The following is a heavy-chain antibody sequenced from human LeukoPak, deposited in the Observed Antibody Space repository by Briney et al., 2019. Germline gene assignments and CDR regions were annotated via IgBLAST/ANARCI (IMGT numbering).Heavy chain of an antibody. D-gene: IGHD5-18*01. CDR3: ANDQIQLWSFGY. CDR1: GFTFDDYA. Sequence: GGSLRLSCAASGFTFDDYAMHGVRQAPGKGLEWVSLISGDGVSTYYADSVKGRFTISRDNSKNSLYLQMNSLRTEDTALYYCANDQIQLWSFGYWGQGTLVTVSS. CDR2: ISGDGVST. V-gene: IGHV3-43*02. J-gene: IGHJ4*02.